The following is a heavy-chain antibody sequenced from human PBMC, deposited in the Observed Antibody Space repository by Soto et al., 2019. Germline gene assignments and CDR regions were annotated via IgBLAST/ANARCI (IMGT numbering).Heavy chain of an antibody. D-gene: IGHD2-21*01. V-gene: IGHV4-31*03. CDR3: ARDFVVPSDYYYYYGMDV. Sequence: QVQLQESGPGLVKPSQTLSLTCTVSGGSISSGGDYWSWIRQHPGKGLEWIGYIYYSGSTYYNPSLKSRVTMSVDTSKNQFSLKLGSVTAADTAVYYCARDFVVPSDYYYYYGMDVWGQGTTVTVSS. CDR2: IYYSGST. CDR1: GGSISSGGDY. J-gene: IGHJ6*02.